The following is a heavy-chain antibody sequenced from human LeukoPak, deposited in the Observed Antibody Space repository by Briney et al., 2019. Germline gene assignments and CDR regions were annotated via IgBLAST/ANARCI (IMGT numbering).Heavy chain of an antibody. J-gene: IGHJ4*02. Sequence: WIGYIYHSRTTYYNPSLKSRVTISVDRSKNQFSLKLSSVTAADTAVYYCARDTVVVPAAAWGQGTLVTVSS. CDR3: ARDTVVVPAAA. V-gene: IGHV4-30-2*01. CDR2: IYHSRTT. D-gene: IGHD2-2*01.